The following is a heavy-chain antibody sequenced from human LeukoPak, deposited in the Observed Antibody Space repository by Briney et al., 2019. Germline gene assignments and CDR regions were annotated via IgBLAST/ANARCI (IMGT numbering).Heavy chain of an antibody. CDR2: ISGGGDAT. CDR1: GFTFSSYA. Sequence: PGGSLRLSCAASGFTFSSYAMYWVRQAPGKGLDWVSTISGGGDATCYAHSVKGRFAVSRDNSKKTLYLQLNSLRAEDTAVYYCTRDQRKYCSRTTCFVFDIWGQGTVVSVSS. D-gene: IGHD2-2*01. V-gene: IGHV3-23*01. CDR3: TRDQRKYCSRTTCFVFDI. J-gene: IGHJ3*02.